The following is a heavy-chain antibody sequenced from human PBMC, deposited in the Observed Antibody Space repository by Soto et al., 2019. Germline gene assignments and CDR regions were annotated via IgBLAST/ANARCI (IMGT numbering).Heavy chain of an antibody. CDR2: ISSSGGST. J-gene: IGHJ4*02. Sequence: EVQLLESGGGLVQTGGSLRLSCVASGFTFSSYAMSWVRQAPGKGPEWVSSISSSGGSTHYADSVTGRFTISRAYSKNTLYLQMDSLRDDDTAVYYCAKGLYDYDYCFDSWGQGTLVTVSS. CDR1: GFTFSSYA. V-gene: IGHV3-23*01. CDR3: AKGLYDYDYCFDS. D-gene: IGHD3-16*01.